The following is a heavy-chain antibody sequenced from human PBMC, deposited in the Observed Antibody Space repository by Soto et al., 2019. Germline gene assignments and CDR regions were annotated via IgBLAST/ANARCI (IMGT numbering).Heavy chain of an antibody. J-gene: IGHJ5*02. CDR2: ISAYNGNT. D-gene: IGHD3-22*01. CDR1: GYTFTSYG. V-gene: IGHV1-18*01. Sequence: GATVKVSCKASGYTFTSYGISWVRQAPGQGLEWMGWISAYNGNTNYAQKLQGRVTMTTDTSTSTAYMELRSLRSDDTAVSYCARGRAPYYYDSSGYYYVSWFDPWGQGTLVTVSS. CDR3: ARGRAPYYYDSSGYYYVSWFDP.